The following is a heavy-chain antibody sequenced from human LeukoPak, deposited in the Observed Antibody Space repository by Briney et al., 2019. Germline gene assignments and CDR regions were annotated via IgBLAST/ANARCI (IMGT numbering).Heavy chain of an antibody. D-gene: IGHD6-13*01. CDR2: INHSGST. J-gene: IGHJ4*02. Sequence: PSETLSLTCAVYGVSFSGYYWAWIRQPPGKGLEWIGEINHSGSTNYNPSLKSRVTISVDTSKNQFSLKLSSVTAADTAVYYCARGLSSSWHSYGYWAQGTLVTVSS. V-gene: IGHV4-34*01. CDR3: ARGLSSSWHSYGY. CDR1: GVSFSGYY.